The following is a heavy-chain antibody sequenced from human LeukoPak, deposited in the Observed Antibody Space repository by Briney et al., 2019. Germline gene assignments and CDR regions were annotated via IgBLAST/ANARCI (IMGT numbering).Heavy chain of an antibody. J-gene: IGHJ4*02. CDR3: AFFEYSSSSSHY. CDR2: INPNSGGT. Sequence: EASVKVSCKASGYTFTGHYMHWVRQAPGQGLEWMGWINPNSGGTKYAQKFQGRVTMTRDTSINTAYMELSSLRSDDTAMYYCAFFEYSSSSSHYWGQGTLVTVSS. D-gene: IGHD6-6*01. CDR1: GYTFTGHY. V-gene: IGHV1-2*02.